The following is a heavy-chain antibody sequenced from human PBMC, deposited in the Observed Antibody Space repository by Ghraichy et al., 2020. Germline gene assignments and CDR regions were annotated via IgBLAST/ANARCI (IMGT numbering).Heavy chain of an antibody. Sequence: LSLTCAASGFTFSSYAMSWVRQAPGKGLEWVSAISGSGGSTYYADSVKGRFTISRDNSKNTLYLQMNSLRAEDTAVYYCAKARTGETEPFDYWGQGTLVTVSS. CDR2: ISGSGGST. CDR3: AKARTGETEPFDY. V-gene: IGHV3-23*01. CDR1: GFTFSSYA. J-gene: IGHJ4*02. D-gene: IGHD7-27*01.